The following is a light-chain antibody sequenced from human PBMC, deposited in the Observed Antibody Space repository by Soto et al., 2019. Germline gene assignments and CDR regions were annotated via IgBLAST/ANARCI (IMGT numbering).Light chain of an antibody. CDR3: QQRSNWPLT. CDR2: GAF. J-gene: IGKJ4*01. V-gene: IGKV3-11*01. Sequence: EIVMTQSPATLSVSPGERATLSCRAKQSVGSNVAWYQQKPGQAPRLLIYGAFTRAAGIPARFSGSGSGTDFTLTISSLEPADFAVYYCQQRSNWPLTFGGGTKVDI. CDR1: QSVGSN.